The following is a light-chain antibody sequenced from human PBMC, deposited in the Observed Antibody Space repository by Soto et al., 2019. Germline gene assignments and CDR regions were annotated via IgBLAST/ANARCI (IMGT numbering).Light chain of an antibody. CDR2: KAS. J-gene: IGKJ1*01. Sequence: DTDLTPTPSALSASVGDRVTITCRASQSISSWLAWYQQKPGKAPKLLIYKASSLESGVPSRFSGSGSGTEFTLTISSLQPDDFATYYCHQYNRLWTFAQGTKVDI. V-gene: IGKV1-5*03. CDR3: HQYNRLWT. CDR1: QSISSW.